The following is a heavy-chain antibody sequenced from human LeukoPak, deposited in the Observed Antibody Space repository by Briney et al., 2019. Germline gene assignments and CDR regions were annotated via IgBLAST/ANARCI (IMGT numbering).Heavy chain of an antibody. CDR3: ARVLGAHRYGSIDH. J-gene: IGHJ4*02. Sequence: ASVKVSCKASGYTFTTYYMHWARQAPGQGLEWMGIINPSSGSTSYAQKFQGRVTMTRDTSTSTVYMELSSLRSEGTAIYYCARVLGAHRYGSIDHWGQGTLVTVSS. D-gene: IGHD5-18*01. V-gene: IGHV1-46*01. CDR1: GYTFTTYY. CDR2: INPSSGST.